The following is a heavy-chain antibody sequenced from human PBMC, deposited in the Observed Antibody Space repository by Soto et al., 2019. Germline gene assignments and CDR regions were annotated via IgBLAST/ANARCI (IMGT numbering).Heavy chain of an antibody. CDR1: GFTFSSYW. CDR3: ARDFGGP. CDR2: IKEDGSEK. D-gene: IGHD1-26*01. J-gene: IGHJ5*02. Sequence: GGSLRLSCTASGFTFSSYWMNWVRQAPGKGLEWVGNIKEDGSEKFYVDSVKGRFTISRDNAKNSLYLDMNSLRVEDTAIYFCARDFGGPWGQGTLVTVSS. V-gene: IGHV3-7*05.